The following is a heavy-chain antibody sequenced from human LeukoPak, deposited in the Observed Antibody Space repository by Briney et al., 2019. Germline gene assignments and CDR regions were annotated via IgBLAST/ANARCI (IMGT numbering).Heavy chain of an antibody. Sequence: GGSLRLSCAASGFTFSSYAMSWVRQAPGKGLEWVSVIGGSSGTTYYADSVKGRFTISRDNSKDTLYLQMNSLRAEDTAVYYCAKPVTVTTTDYWGQGTLVTVSS. CDR3: AKPVTVTTTDY. J-gene: IGHJ4*02. CDR1: GFTFSSYA. D-gene: IGHD4-17*01. V-gene: IGHV3-23*01. CDR2: IGGSSGTT.